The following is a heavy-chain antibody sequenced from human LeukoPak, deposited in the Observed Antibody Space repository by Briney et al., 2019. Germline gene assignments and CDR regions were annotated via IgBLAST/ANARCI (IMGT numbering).Heavy chain of an antibody. V-gene: IGHV4-59*01. CDR1: GGSISSYY. D-gene: IGHD3-10*01. J-gene: IGHJ4*02. CDR3: ARGHKVRGVMIGY. Sequence: SETLSLTCTVSGGSISSYYWSWIRQPPGKGLEWIGYIYYSGSTNYNPSLKSRVTISVDTSKNQFSLKLSSVTAADTAVYYCARGHKVRGVMIGYWGQGTLVTVSS. CDR2: IYYSGST.